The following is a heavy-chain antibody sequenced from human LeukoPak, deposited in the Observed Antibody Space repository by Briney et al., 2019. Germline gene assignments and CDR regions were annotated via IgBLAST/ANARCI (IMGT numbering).Heavy chain of an antibody. Sequence: GGSLRLSCAASGFNFRDYYMSWIRQAPGKGLEYISYSSGSGSTIYYADSVKGRFTISRDNAKNSLSLQMNSLRAEDTAVYFCARYYYDSSGYYYFDYWGQGTLVTVSS. V-gene: IGHV3-11*01. CDR3: ARYYYDSSGYYYFDY. D-gene: IGHD3-22*01. CDR2: SSGSGSTI. CDR1: GFNFRDYY. J-gene: IGHJ4*02.